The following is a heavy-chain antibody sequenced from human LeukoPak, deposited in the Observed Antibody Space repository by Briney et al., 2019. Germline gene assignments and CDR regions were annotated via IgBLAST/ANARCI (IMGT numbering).Heavy chain of an antibody. CDR2: ISGSGGNT. CDR3: ARRLPAGDLGSFDI. CDR1: GFIFSSYA. V-gene: IGHV3-23*01. Sequence: GGSLSVSCAASGFIFSSYAMSWVRQAPGKGLEWVSGISGSGGNTYYAATVKGRFTISRDNSKNTLNLQMNSLRAEDTAVYYCARRLPAGDLGSFDIWGQRTLGSASS. D-gene: IGHD5-12*01. J-gene: IGHJ3*02.